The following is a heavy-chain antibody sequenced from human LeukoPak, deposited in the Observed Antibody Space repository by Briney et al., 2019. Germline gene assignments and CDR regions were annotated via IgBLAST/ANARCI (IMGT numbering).Heavy chain of an antibody. J-gene: IGHJ6*02. CDR3: ASDDFWSGLV. V-gene: IGHV4-59*08. D-gene: IGHD3-3*01. CDR1: GGSISSYY. Sequence: PSETLSLTCTVSGGSISSYYWSWIRQPPGKGLEWIGYIYFTGSTSYNPSLKSRVTVSVDTSKNQFSLKLNSVTAADTAVYYCASDDFWSGLVWGQGTTVTVSS. CDR2: IYFTGST.